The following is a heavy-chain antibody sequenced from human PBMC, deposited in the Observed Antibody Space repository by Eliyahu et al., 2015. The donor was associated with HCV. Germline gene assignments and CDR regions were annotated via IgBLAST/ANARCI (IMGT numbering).Heavy chain of an antibody. CDR1: GGSFSGYY. Sequence: QVQLQQWGAGLLKPSETLSLTCAVYGGSFSGYYWSWIRQPPGKGLEWIGEINHSGSTNYNPSLKSRVTISVDTSKNQFSLKLSSVTAADTAVYYCARDNAYYDFWSGYYNRNYGMDVWGQGTTVTVSS. J-gene: IGHJ6*02. D-gene: IGHD3-3*01. CDR2: INHSGST. V-gene: IGHV4-34*01. CDR3: ARDNAYYDFWSGYYNRNYGMDV.